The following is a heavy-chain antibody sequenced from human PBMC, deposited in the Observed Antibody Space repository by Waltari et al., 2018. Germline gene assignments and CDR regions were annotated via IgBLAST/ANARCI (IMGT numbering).Heavy chain of an antibody. J-gene: IGHJ6*03. Sequence: EVQLVESGGVVVQPGGSLRLSCAASGFTFEDYAIPWVRQAPGKGLEWVSLISWDGGSTYYADSVKGRFTISRDNSKNSLYLQMNSLRAEDTALYYCAKDSESYGSYYMDVWGKGTTVTVSS. CDR1: GFTFEDYA. CDR2: ISWDGGST. V-gene: IGHV3-43D*03. CDR3: AKDSESYGSYYMDV. D-gene: IGHD3-10*01.